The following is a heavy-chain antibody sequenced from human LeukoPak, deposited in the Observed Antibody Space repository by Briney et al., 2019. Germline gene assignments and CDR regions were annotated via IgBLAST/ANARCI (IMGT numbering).Heavy chain of an antibody. D-gene: IGHD2-21*01. CDR1: GFTFSSYG. Sequence: GGSLRLSRAASGFTFSSYGMHWVRQAPGKGLEWVAFIRYDGSNKYYADSVKGRFTISRDNSKNTLYLQMNSLRADDTAVYYCAAFIATKLDHWGQGILVTVSA. CDR2: IRYDGSNK. J-gene: IGHJ5*02. CDR3: AAFIATKLDH. V-gene: IGHV3-30*02.